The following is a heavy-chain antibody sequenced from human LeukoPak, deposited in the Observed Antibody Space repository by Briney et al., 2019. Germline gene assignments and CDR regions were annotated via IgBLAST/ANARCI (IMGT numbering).Heavy chain of an antibody. Sequence: GGSLRLSCEASGFTFSTFAMIWVRQPPGKGLEWVSSIFPGGGEIHYADSVRGRFTISRDNSKGTLSLQMNSLRAEDTAIYYCATYRQVLLPFESWGQGTLVTVSS. J-gene: IGHJ4*02. CDR3: ATYRQVLLPFES. V-gene: IGHV3-23*01. CDR1: GFTFSTFA. CDR2: IFPGGGEI. D-gene: IGHD2/OR15-2a*01.